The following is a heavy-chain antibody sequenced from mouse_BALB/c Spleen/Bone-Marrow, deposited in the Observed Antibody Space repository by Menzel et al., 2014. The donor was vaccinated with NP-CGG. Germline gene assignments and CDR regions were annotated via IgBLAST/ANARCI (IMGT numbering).Heavy chain of an antibody. J-gene: IGHJ3*02. CDR1: GFSLSNYA. CDR2: FSPSGKI. V-gene: IGHV5-6-5*01. CDR3: ARDQGSYDDYGDFFYYLNL. D-gene: IGHD2-13*01. Sequence: GESGGRLVTPGTPLTLTCTVSGFSLSNYAIYWVRQAPGKGLEWIGIFSPSGKIYSASWAKGRFTISRTSSTTVDLKITSPTTEDTATYFCARDQGSYDDYGDFFYYLNLWGQGTLVTVS.